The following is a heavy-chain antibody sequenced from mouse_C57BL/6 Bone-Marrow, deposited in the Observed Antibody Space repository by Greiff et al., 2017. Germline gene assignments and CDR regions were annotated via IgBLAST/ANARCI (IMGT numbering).Heavy chain of an antibody. CDR1: GYTFTSYG. CDR3: ARDSNYGDCAMDY. J-gene: IGHJ4*01. CDR2: IYPRSGNT. V-gene: IGHV1-81*01. Sequence: QVQLQQSGAELARPGASVKLSCKASGYTFTSYGISWVKQRTGQGLEWIGEIYPRSGNTYYNEKFKGKATLTADKSSSTAYMELRSLTSEDSAVYFCARDSNYGDCAMDYWGQGTAVTVSS. D-gene: IGHD2-5*01.